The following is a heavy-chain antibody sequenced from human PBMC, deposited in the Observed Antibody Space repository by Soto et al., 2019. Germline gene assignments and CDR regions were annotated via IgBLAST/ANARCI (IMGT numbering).Heavy chain of an antibody. CDR1: GGTFSSYA. CDR3: ASGGYRYGRLDY. CDR2: IIPIFGTA. J-gene: IGHJ4*02. V-gene: IGHV1-69*01. Sequence: QVQLVQSGAEVKKPGSSVKVSCKASGGTFSSYAISWVRQAPGHGLEWMGGIIPIFGTANYAQKFQGRVTITADASTSTAYMDLSSLRTEDTAVYYCASGGYRYGRLDYWGQGTLVTFSS. D-gene: IGHD5-18*01.